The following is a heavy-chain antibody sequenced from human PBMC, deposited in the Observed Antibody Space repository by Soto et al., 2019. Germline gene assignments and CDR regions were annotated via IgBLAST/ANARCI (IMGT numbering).Heavy chain of an antibody. Sequence: EEQLVESGGGLVQPGGSLRLSCAASGFTFSNHVMNWVRQAPGRGLEWVSSINSDYNTYYADSVRGRFTISRDNAKDSLDLQMNSRRADDTAVYYCVNGDYYVGQGTLVTVSS. V-gene: IGHV3-48*01. D-gene: IGHD4-17*01. CDR3: VNGDYY. J-gene: IGHJ4*02. CDR2: INSDYNT. CDR1: GFTFSNHV.